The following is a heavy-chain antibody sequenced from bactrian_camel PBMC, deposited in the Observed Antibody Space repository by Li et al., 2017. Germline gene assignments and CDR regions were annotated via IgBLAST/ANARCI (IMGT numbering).Heavy chain of an antibody. V-gene: IGHV3-2*01. CDR1: GFTFTTNY. CDR2: INGDGTNT. Sequence: VQLVESGGGLVQPGGSLRLSCATSGFTFTTNYMNWVRQAPGKGLEWASSINGDGTNTVYLDSVKGRFTISRDNAKNTVYLQIDSLKFEDTALYYCATTGFDFWGQGTQVTVS. J-gene: IGHJ4*01. CDR3: ATTGFDF.